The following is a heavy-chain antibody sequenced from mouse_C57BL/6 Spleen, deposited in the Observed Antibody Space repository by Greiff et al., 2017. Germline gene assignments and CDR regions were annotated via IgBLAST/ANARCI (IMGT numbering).Heavy chain of an antibody. CDR1: GFTFSDYY. V-gene: IGHV5-16*01. Sequence: EVMLVESEGGLVQPGSSMKLSCTASGFTFSDYYMAWVRQVPEKGLEWVANINYDGSSTYYLDSLKSRFIISRDNAKNILYLQMSSLKSEDTATYYCAREDDGYSAWFAYWGQGTLVTVSA. CDR2: INYDGSST. J-gene: IGHJ3*01. CDR3: AREDDGYSAWFAY. D-gene: IGHD2-3*01.